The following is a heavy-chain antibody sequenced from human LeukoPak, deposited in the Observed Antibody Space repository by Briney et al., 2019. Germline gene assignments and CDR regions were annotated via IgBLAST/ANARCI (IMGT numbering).Heavy chain of an antibody. CDR2: ISWDGGST. CDR1: GSTFDDYA. J-gene: IGHJ3*02. Sequence: PGGSLRLSCAASGSTFDDYAVHWVRQAPGKGLEWVSLISWDGGSTYYADSVKGRFTISRDNSKNSLYLQMNSLRTEDTALYYCAKDIQRGGYPFNLGGFDIWGQGTMVTVSS. V-gene: IGHV3-43*01. CDR3: AKDIQRGGYPFNLGGFDI. D-gene: IGHD5-12*01.